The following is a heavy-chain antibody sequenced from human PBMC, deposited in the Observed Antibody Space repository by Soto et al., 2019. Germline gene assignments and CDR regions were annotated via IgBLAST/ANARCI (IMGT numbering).Heavy chain of an antibody. J-gene: IGHJ6*02. CDR3: ARALAYCGGDCYSQDYYYYYGMDV. V-gene: IGHV4-59*01. CDR2: IYYSGST. D-gene: IGHD2-21*02. Sequence: SETLSLTCTVSGGSISSYYWSWIRQPPGKGLEWIGYIYYSGSTNYNPSLKSRVTISVDTSKNQSSLKLSSVTAADTAVYYCARALAYCGGDCYSQDYYYYYGMDVWGQGTTVTVSS. CDR1: GGSISSYY.